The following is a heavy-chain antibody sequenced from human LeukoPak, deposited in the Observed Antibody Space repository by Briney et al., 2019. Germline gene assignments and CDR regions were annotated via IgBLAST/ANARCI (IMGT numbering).Heavy chain of an antibody. CDR3: ARTPGYSSSWYYY. CDR1: GFTFSSHW. D-gene: IGHD6-13*01. V-gene: IGHV3-74*01. CDR2: INSDGSST. J-gene: IGHJ4*02. Sequence: GGSLRLSCAASGFTFSSHWMHWVRQAPGKGLVWVSRINSDGSSTSYADSVKGRFTISRDNAKNTLYLQMNSLRAEDTAVYYCARTPGYSSSWYYYCGQGTLVTVSS.